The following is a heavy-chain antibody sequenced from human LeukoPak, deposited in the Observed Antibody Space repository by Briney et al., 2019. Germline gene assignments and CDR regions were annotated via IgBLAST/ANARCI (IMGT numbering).Heavy chain of an antibody. J-gene: IGHJ4*02. CDR1: GFLFSNYW. V-gene: IGHV3-7*01. Sequence: GGSLRLSCAASGFLFSNYWMSWVRQAPGKGLEWVANIKPDGTEKYYVDSLKGRFTISRDNAKNSLYLQMNSLRVEDTAVYYCARGGNSSWDYWGQGALVTVSS. CDR3: ARGGNSSWDY. CDR2: IKPDGTEK. D-gene: IGHD6-6*01.